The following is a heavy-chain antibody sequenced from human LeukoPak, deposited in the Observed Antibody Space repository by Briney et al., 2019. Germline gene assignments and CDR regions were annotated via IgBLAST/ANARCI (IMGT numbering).Heavy chain of an antibody. CDR1: GGSISSYY. CDR2: IYYSGST. V-gene: IGHV4-59*01. Sequence: PSETLSLTCTVSGGSISSYYWSWIPQPPGKRLEWIGYIYYSGSTNYNPPLKSRVTISVATSKTQFSLKLSSVTAADTAVYYCAGASYDSSGVHWGQGTLVTVSS. J-gene: IGHJ4*02. CDR3: AGASYDSSGVH. D-gene: IGHD3-22*01.